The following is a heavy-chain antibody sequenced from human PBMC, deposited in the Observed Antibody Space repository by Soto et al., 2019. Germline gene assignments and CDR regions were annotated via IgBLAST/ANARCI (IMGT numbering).Heavy chain of an antibody. CDR1: GYTFTSYG. CDR3: ARVGYYYDIPDAFDI. J-gene: IGHJ3*02. Sequence: QVQLVQSGAEVKKPGASVKVSCKASGYTFTSYGISWVRQAPGQGLEWMGWISAYNGNTNYAQKLQGRVTMTTDTSTSTAYTELRSLRSDDTAVYYCARVGYYYDIPDAFDIWGQGTMVTVSS. V-gene: IGHV1-18*01. D-gene: IGHD3-22*01. CDR2: ISAYNGNT.